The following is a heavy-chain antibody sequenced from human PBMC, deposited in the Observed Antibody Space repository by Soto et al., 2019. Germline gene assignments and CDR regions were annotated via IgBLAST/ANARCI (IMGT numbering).Heavy chain of an antibody. CDR3: AGREFASSSFHYYYYAVDV. D-gene: IGHD6-6*01. Sequence: SETLSLTCAVYGGSFSDYFWTWIRQPPGNGLEWIGEINHSGSTNFNPSLKSRVAISADTSRNQFSLRVTSVTAADTAVYYCAGREFASSSFHYYYYAVDVWGQGTTVTVS. J-gene: IGHJ6*02. V-gene: IGHV4-34*01. CDR1: GGSFSDYF. CDR2: INHSGST.